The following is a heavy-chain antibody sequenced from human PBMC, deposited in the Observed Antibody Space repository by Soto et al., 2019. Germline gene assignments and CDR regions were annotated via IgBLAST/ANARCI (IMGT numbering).Heavy chain of an antibody. J-gene: IGHJ4*02. Sequence: PGGSLRLSCAASGFTFSTYAMAWVRQAPGKGLEWGSVIYSGGSKYYADSVKGRFTISRDNSENTLYLQMNSLRAEDTAVYYCARTCSGGTCSFDYWGQGTLVTVSS. CDR3: ARTCSGGTCSFDY. D-gene: IGHD2-15*01. CDR1: GFTFSTYA. V-gene: IGHV3-66*01. CDR2: IYSGGSK.